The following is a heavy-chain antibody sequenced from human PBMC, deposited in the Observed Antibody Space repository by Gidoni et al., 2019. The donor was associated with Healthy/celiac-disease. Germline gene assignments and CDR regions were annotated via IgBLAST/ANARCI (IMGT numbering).Heavy chain of an antibody. V-gene: IGHV1-3*01. CDR3: ARGRGQLLTNWFDP. J-gene: IGHJ5*02. CDR2: INAGNGNT. Sequence: QVQLVQSGAEVKKPGASVKVSCKASGYTFTSYDMHWVRQAPGQRLEWMGWINAGNGNTKYSQKFQGRVTITRDTSASTAYMELSSLRSEDTAVYYCARGRGQLLTNWFDPWGQGTLVTVSS. CDR1: GYTFTSYD. D-gene: IGHD1-26*01.